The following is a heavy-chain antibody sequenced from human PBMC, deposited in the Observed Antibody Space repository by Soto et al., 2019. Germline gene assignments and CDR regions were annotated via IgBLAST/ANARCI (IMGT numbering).Heavy chain of an antibody. Sequence: HPGGSLRLSCAASGFTFSSYAMSWVRQAPGKGLEWVSAISCSGGSTYYADTVKGRFTISRDNSKNTLYLQMNSLRAEDTAVYYCAKGKLSPARYYYYYYGMDVWGQGTTVTVSS. CDR3: AKGKLSPARYYYYYYGMDV. CDR2: ISCSGGST. J-gene: IGHJ6*02. CDR1: GFTFSSYA. V-gene: IGHV3-23*01. D-gene: IGHD2-15*01.